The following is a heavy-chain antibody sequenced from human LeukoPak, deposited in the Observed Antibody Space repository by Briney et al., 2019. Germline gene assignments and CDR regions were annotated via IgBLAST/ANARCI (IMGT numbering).Heavy chain of an antibody. CDR1: GFTFSSYW. J-gene: IGHJ6*02. CDR2: INGDGSST. Sequence: GGPLRLSCEASGFTFSSYWMHWVRQAPGKGLVWVSRINGDGSSTNYADSVRGRFTISRDNAKNTLYLQMNSLRAEDTAVFYCARDPYSGYDRSLDVWGQGTAVTVSS. D-gene: IGHD5-12*01. V-gene: IGHV3-74*01. CDR3: ARDPYSGYDRSLDV.